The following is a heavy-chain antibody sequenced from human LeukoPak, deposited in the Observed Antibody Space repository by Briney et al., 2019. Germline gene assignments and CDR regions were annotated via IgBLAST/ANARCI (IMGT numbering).Heavy chain of an antibody. CDR1: GFTLSSYG. V-gene: IGHV3-30*02. CDR3: TSRTGAI. D-gene: IGHD7-27*01. Sequence: GGSLRLYCAASGFTLSSYGIHWVRQAPGKGLEWVSFMQDNGRDKYYRDSVKGRFTTSRDNSKNTLYLQMNSLRVEDTAVYYCTSRTGAIWGQGTMVTVSS. CDR2: MQDNGRDK. J-gene: IGHJ3*01.